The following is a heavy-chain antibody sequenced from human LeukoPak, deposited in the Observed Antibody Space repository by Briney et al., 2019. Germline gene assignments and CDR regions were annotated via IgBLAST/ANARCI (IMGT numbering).Heavy chain of an antibody. J-gene: IGHJ1*01. D-gene: IGHD6-6*01. CDR1: GYTFTSYG. V-gene: IGHV1-18*01. CDR2: ISAYNGNT. Sequence: ASVKVSCKASGYTFTSYGISWVRQAPGQGLEWMGWISAYNGNTNYAQKLQGRVTMTPDTSTSTAYMELRSLRSDDTAVYYCARGLGDRGIAARAEYFQHWGQGTLVTVSS. CDR3: ARGLGDRGIAARAEYFQH.